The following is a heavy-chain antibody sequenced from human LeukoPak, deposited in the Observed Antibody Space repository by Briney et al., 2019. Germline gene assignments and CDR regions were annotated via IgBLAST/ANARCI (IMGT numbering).Heavy chain of an antibody. CDR3: ATHVDATRGYYFED. D-gene: IGHD5-18*01. V-gene: IGHV4-34*01. CDR1: GGSFSGYY. Sequence: SETLSLTCAVYGGSFSGYYWSWIRQPPGKGLEWIGEINHSGSTNYNPSLKSRVTISVDTSKNQFSLKLSSVTAADTAIYYCATHVDATRGYYFEDWGQGTLVTVSS. J-gene: IGHJ4*02. CDR2: INHSGST.